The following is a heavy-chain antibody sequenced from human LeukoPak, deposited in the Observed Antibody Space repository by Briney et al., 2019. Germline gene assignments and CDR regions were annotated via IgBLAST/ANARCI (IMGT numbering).Heavy chain of an antibody. Sequence: PGGSLRLSCAASGFTFSNYEMNWVRQAPGKGLEWVSYITSSGSIMYYPDSVKGRFTISRDNAKNSLYLQMNSLRAEDTAVYYCTREGDYGDSDYWGQGTLVTVSS. J-gene: IGHJ4*02. CDR2: ITSSGSIM. CDR3: TREGDYGDSDY. D-gene: IGHD4-17*01. CDR1: GFTFSNYE. V-gene: IGHV3-48*03.